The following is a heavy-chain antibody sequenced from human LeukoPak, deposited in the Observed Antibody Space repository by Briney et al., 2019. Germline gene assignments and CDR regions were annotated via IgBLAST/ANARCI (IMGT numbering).Heavy chain of an antibody. CDR1: GGSFSGYY. V-gene: IGHV4-34*01. CDR3: ARLRLCSTTTCYTHSEDFFDY. J-gene: IGHJ4*02. CDR2: INHSGST. D-gene: IGHD2-2*02. Sequence: SETLSLTCAVYGGSFSGYYWSWIRQPPGKGLEWIGEINHSGSTNYNPSLKSRVTISVDTSKNQFSLKLSSVTAADTAVYYCARLRLCSTTTCYTHSEDFFDYWGQGTLVAVSS.